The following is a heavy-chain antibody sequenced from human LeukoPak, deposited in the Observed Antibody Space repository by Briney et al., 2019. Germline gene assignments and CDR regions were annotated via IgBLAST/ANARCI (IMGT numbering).Heavy chain of an antibody. CDR3: AKAYYDFWSGFHFEY. V-gene: IGHV3-30*18. J-gene: IGHJ4*02. CDR2: ISYDGSNK. D-gene: IGHD3-3*01. CDR1: GFTFSSYG. Sequence: GGSLRLSCAASGFTFSSYGKHWVRQAPGKGLEWVAVISYDGSNKYYADSVKGRFTISRDNSKNTLYLQMNSLRAEDTAVYYCAKAYYDFWSGFHFEYWGQGTLVTVSS.